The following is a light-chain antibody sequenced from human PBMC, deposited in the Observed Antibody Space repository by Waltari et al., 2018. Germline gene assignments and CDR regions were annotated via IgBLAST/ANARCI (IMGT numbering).Light chain of an antibody. J-gene: IGLJ2*01. CDR1: SSAVDDYNF. CDR3: CSYAGSITHVV. CDR2: DVS. V-gene: IGLV2-23*02. Sequence: QSALTQPASVSGSPGPSLTISCTGTSSAVDDYNFFLSYQQHPGKAPKLMIYDVSKRPSGVSNRFSGSKSGNTASLTISGLQAEDEADYYCCSYAGSITHVVFGGGTKLTVL.